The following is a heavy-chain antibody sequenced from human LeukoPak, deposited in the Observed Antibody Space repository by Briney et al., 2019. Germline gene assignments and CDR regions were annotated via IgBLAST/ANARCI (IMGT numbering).Heavy chain of an antibody. J-gene: IGHJ4*02. Sequence: SETLSLTCTVSGGSISIYYWNWIRQPPGKGLEWIGYIYYSGSTIYNPSLKSRVTISVDMSKNQFSLKLTSVTAADTAVYYCARVYRDDFWSGYSTHFDYWGQGTLVTVSS. CDR2: IYYSGST. V-gene: IGHV4-59*01. CDR3: ARVYRDDFWSGYSTHFDY. CDR1: GGSISIYY. D-gene: IGHD3-3*01.